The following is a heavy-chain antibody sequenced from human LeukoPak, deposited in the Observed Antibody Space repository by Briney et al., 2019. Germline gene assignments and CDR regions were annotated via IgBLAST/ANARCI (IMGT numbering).Heavy chain of an antibody. Sequence: GGSLRLSCADSGFTFSSYWMSWVRQAPGKGVEGVANIKQDGSEKYYVDSVLGRLTTSRDNTKNTLYIHMCSLRAEHTRVHYCGRAKGTMIFLVWGQGTLVTVSS. CDR1: GFTFSSYW. D-gene: IGHD3-22*01. CDR2: IKQDGSEK. V-gene: IGHV3-7*01. J-gene: IGHJ4*02. CDR3: GRAKGTMIFLV.